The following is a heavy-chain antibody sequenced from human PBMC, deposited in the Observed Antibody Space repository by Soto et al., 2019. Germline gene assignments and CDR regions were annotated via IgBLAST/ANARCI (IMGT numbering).Heavy chain of an antibody. J-gene: IGHJ4*02. V-gene: IGHV1-46*01. Sequence: QVQLVRSGAEVKNPGASVKVSCKASGYTFTTYYMHWVRQAPGQGLEWMGMINPSDGGTTYAQKFQGRVTMTSDTSTTTVYMDLSSLRSEDTAVYYCARDGSVYQASGFDYWGQGTLVTVSS. CDR3: ARDGSVYQASGFDY. D-gene: IGHD3-22*01. CDR1: GYTFTTYY. CDR2: INPSDGGT.